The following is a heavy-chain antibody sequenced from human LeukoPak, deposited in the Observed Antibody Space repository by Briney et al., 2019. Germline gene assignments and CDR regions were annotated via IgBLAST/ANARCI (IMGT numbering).Heavy chain of an antibody. Sequence: GASVKVSCKASGYTFTSYGISWVRQAPGQGLEWMGWISGYKGNTNYAQKLQGRVTMTTDPSTSTAYMELRSLRSDDTAVYYCARVRYSSGYPNWFDPWGQGTLVTVSS. J-gene: IGHJ5*02. CDR2: ISGYKGNT. V-gene: IGHV1-18*01. D-gene: IGHD3-22*01. CDR3: ARVRYSSGYPNWFDP. CDR1: GYTFTSYG.